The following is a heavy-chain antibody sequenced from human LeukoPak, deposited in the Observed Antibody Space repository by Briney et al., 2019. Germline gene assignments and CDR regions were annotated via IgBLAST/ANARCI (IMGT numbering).Heavy chain of an antibody. CDR1: GGSINNYY. CDR2: IYYTGTT. V-gene: IGHV4-59*01. J-gene: IGHJ4*02. Sequence: PSETLSLTCTVSGGSINNYYWSWIRQPPGKGLESIGYIYYTGTTKYNPSLKSHVIISVDTPRNQFSLKLSSVTSADTAVYYCARDGITGTPHFDYWGQGTLVTVSS. CDR3: ARDGITGTPHFDY. D-gene: IGHD1-14*01.